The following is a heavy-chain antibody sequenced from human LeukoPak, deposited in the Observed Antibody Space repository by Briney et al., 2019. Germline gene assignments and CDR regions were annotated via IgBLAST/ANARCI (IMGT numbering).Heavy chain of an antibody. V-gene: IGHV3-49*03. J-gene: IGHJ3*02. CDR2: IRSKAYGGTT. Sequence: GRSLRLXCTASGFTFGDYAMSWFRQAPGKGLEWVGFIRSKAYGGTTEYAASVKGGFTISRDDSKSIAYLQMNSLKTEDTAVYYCTRDLNGDYGFAFDIWGQGTMVTVSS. CDR3: TRDLNGDYGFAFDI. CDR1: GFTFGDYA. D-gene: IGHD4-17*01.